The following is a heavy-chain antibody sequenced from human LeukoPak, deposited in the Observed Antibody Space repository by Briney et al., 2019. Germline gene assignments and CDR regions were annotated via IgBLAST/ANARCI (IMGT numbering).Heavy chain of an antibody. J-gene: IGHJ2*01. V-gene: IGHV4-59*01. Sequence: PSETLSLTCTVSGDSINNYYWSWIRQPPGKGLEYNGYIYYSGSTNYNPSLKSRVTMSVDTSKNQFSLKLSSVTVADTAVYYCARPYYYGSGNYYNWYLDLWGRGTLVTVSS. CDR1: GDSINNYY. D-gene: IGHD3-10*01. CDR3: ARPYYYGSGNYYNWYLDL. CDR2: IYYSGST.